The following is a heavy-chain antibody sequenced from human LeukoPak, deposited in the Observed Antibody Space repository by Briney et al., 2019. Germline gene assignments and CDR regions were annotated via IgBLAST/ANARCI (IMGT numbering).Heavy chain of an antibody. Sequence: GGSLRLSCAASGFSFSASSMSWVRQAPGKGLEWVSAITGSGGSAYYADSGKGRFTISRDNSKNTVYIQMNVLRVEDTAVYYCVAWISGSPRHWGQGTLVTVSS. J-gene: IGHJ1*01. CDR2: ITGSGGSA. CDR3: VAWISGSPRH. D-gene: IGHD3-10*01. V-gene: IGHV3-23*01. CDR1: GFSFSASS.